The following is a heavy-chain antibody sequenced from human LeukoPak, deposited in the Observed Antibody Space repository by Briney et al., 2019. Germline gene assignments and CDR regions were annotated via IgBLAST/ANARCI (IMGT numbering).Heavy chain of an antibody. Sequence: SETLSLTCSVSGYSFTSGHYWGWIRQPPGKGLEWIANIYHTGSAHYNPSLKSRVTISVDTSKNQFSLKLSSVTAADTAVYYCARYCTSTTCILRGFDYWGQGPWSPSPQ. J-gene: IGHJ4*02. D-gene: IGHD2-2*01. V-gene: IGHV4-38-2*01. CDR2: IYHTGSA. CDR1: GYSFTSGHY. CDR3: ARYCTSTTCILRGFDY.